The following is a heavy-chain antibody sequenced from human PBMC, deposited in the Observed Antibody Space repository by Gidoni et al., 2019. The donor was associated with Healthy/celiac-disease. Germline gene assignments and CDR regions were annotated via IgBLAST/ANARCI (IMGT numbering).Heavy chain of an antibody. CDR2: ISGSGGST. D-gene: IGHD3-3*01. CDR1: VFTFSSYA. CDR3: AKDLRFRYDAEGIFDY. Sequence: SVFTFSSYAMSWVRQAPGKGLEWVSAISGSGGSTYYADSVKGRFTISRDNSKNTLYLQMNSLRAEDTAVYYCAKDLRFRYDAEGIFDYWGQGTLVTVSS. J-gene: IGHJ4*02. V-gene: IGHV3-23*01.